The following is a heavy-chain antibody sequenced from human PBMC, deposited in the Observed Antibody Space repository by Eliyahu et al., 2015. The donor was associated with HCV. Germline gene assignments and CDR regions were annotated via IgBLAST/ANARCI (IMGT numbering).Heavy chain of an antibody. D-gene: IGHD6-13*01. CDR2: GIPLFGPA. Sequence: QVQLVQSGAEVKKPGSSVKVSCKAPGGTFSNYGISWVRQAPGQGLEGMGGGIPLFGPANYAQKFKGRLTATADESTNTAFMELSSLRSEDTAVYFCARSGSSWYGGFDLWGQGTLVTVSS. CDR3: ARSGSSWYGGFDL. J-gene: IGHJ4*02. CDR1: GGTFSNYG. V-gene: IGHV1-69*01.